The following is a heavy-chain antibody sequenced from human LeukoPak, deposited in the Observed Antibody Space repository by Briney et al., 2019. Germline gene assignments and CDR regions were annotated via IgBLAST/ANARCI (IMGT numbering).Heavy chain of an antibody. J-gene: IGHJ4*02. D-gene: IGHD5-24*01. CDR1: GGSFSGYY. CDR2: INHSGST. V-gene: IGHV4-34*01. Sequence: SETLSLTYAVYGGSFSGYYWSWIRQPPGKGLEWIGEINHSGSTNYNPSLKSRVTISVDTSKNQFSLKLSSVTAADTAVYYCARVGDGYNFGFDYWGQGTLVTVSS. CDR3: ARVGDGYNFGFDY.